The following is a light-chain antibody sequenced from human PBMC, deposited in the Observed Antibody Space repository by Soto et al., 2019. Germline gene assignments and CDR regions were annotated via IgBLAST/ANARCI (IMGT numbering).Light chain of an antibody. CDR2: SNN. V-gene: IGLV1-44*01. Sequence: QSVLTQPPSASGTPGQRVTISCSGSSSNIGSNTVNWYQQLPGTAPKLLIYSNNQRPSGVPDRFSGSKSGTSASLAISGLQSEDEADYYCAAWDDRLSGYYVFGTGTKVTVL. CDR3: AAWDDRLSGYYV. CDR1: SSNIGSNT. J-gene: IGLJ1*01.